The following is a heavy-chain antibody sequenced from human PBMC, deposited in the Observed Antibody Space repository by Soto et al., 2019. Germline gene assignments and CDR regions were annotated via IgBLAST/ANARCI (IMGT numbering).Heavy chain of an antibody. CDR3: ARNREYSNTNSPFYGMDV. D-gene: IGHD4-4*01. Sequence: GESLKISCKGSGYSFTSYWIGWVRQMPGKGLEWMGIIYPGDSDTRYSPSFQGQVTISADKSISTAYLQWSSLKASDTAMYYCARNREYSNTNSPFYGMDVWGQGTTVTVYS. V-gene: IGHV5-51*01. CDR2: IYPGDSDT. CDR1: GYSFTSYW. J-gene: IGHJ6*02.